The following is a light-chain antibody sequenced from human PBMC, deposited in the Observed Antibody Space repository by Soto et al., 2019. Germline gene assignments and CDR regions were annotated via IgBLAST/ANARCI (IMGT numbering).Light chain of an antibody. J-gene: IGLJ2*01. CDR2: DVS. Sequence: QSVLTQPASVSGSPGQSITISCTGTSSDVGGHDYVSWYKHHPDKAPKLMVYDVSNRPSGVSNRFSGSKSGNTASLTISGLQAEDEADYFCISYTRSSSIVVFGGGTQLTVL. V-gene: IGLV2-14*03. CDR3: ISYTRSSSIVV. CDR1: SSDVGGHDY.